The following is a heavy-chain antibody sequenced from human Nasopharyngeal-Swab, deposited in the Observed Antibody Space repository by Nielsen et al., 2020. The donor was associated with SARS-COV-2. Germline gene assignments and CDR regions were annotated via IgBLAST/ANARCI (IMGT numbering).Heavy chain of an antibody. D-gene: IGHD3-22*01. V-gene: IGHV5-51*01. CDR3: ARPTYWVIVPHSYYYYMDV. CDR1: GYSFTSYC. Sequence: KVSCKGSGYSFTSYCIDWVRQMPGKGLEWMGIIYPGNDDTRYSPNFQGHVTITTDKSISTAYLQWSSLKASDTAMYYCARPTYWVIVPHSYYYYMDVWGKGTTVTVSS. J-gene: IGHJ6*03. CDR2: IYPGNDDT.